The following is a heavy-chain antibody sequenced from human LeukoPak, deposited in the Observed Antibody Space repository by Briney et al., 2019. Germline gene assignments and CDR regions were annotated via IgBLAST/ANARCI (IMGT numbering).Heavy chain of an antibody. CDR1: GLTFSSYG. CDR2: IRYDRSNK. J-gene: IGHJ6*03. D-gene: IGHD3-3*01. V-gene: IGHV3-30*02. Sequence: PGGSLRLSCAASGLTFSSYGMHWVRQAPGKGLEWVAFIRYDRSNKYYADSVKGRFTISRDNSKNTLYLQMNSLRAEDTAVYYCAKGTRFLKWSFRYYYYMDVWGKGTTVTVSS. CDR3: AKGTRFLKWSFRYYYYMDV.